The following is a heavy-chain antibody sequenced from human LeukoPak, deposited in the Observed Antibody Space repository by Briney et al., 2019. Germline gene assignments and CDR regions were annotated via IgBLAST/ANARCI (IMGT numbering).Heavy chain of an antibody. CDR2: ISGSGSSA. CDR3: AAPGGSSDYYYFDY. Sequence: GGSLRLSCAASGFTFSSYAMNWVRQAPGKGLEWVSGISGSGSSAYYADSVKGRFTISRDNSKNTLYLQMNSLRAEDTAVYYCAAPGGSSDYYYFDYWGQGTLVTVSS. V-gene: IGHV3-23*01. J-gene: IGHJ4*02. CDR1: GFTFSSYA. D-gene: IGHD3-22*01.